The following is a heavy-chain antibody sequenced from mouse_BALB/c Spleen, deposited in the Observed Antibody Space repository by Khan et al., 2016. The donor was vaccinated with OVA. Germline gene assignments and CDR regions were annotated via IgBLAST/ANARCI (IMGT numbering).Heavy chain of an antibody. CDR2: IFPGSGNN. Sequence: QVQLQQSGAELARPGASVKLSCKASGYTFTSYYINWVKQRTGQGLEWIGEIFPGSGNNNYNEKFKGKATLTAAKSSSTVYMQLSSLTSEASAVYFCARRNDLGYTFAYWGQGTLVTVSA. D-gene: IGHD3-1*01. CDR3: ARRNDLGYTFAY. J-gene: IGHJ3*01. CDR1: GYTFTSYY. V-gene: IGHV1-77*01.